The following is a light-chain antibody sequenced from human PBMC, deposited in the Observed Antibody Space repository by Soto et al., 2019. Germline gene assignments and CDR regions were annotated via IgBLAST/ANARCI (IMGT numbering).Light chain of an antibody. CDR2: DAS. V-gene: IGKV1-5*01. CDR1: QSISSW. CDR3: QQYNSYSWT. J-gene: IGKJ1*01. Sequence: DIQITQSPSTLSASVGDRVTIPCRASQSISSWLAWYAQKPGKAPKILIYDASSLESGVPSRFSGSGAGTECTRTISSLQPDDVATDDCQQYNSYSWTFGQGAKVDIK.